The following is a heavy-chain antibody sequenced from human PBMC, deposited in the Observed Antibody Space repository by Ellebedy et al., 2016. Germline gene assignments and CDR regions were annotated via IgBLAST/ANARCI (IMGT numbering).Heavy chain of an antibody. CDR2: IGTAGDT. D-gene: IGHD2-2*01. J-gene: IGHJ5*02. Sequence: GESLKISXAASGFTFSSYDMHWVRQATGKGLEWVSAIGTAGDTYYPGSVKGRFTISRENAKNSLYLQMNSLRAGDTAVYYCARGVGYCSSTSCYVEPPSFDPWGQGTLVTVSS. CDR1: GFTFSSYD. V-gene: IGHV3-13*01. CDR3: ARGVGYCSSTSCYVEPPSFDP.